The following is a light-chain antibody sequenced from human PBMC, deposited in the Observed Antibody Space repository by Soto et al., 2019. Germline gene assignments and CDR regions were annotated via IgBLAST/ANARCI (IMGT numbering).Light chain of an antibody. CDR3: QQNYNTPIP. CDR2: AAS. Sequence: DFELTQSPSSLSAFVGDRVSISCRASRSISKFLSWYQQRPGTAPKLLIYAASSLASGVPSRFSGSGSGTDFTLTISSLQPEDFATYYCQQNYNTPIPFGQGTRLEIK. CDR1: RSISKF. J-gene: IGKJ5*01. V-gene: IGKV1-39*01.